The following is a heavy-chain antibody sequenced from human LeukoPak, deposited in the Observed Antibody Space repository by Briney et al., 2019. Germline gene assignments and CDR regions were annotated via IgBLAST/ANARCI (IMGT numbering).Heavy chain of an antibody. CDR1: GYTFTSYG. V-gene: IGHV1-18*01. D-gene: IGHD3-22*01. Sequence: ASVKVSCKASGYTFTSYGISWVRQAPGQGLEWMGLISAYNGNTNYAQKLQGRVTMTTDTSTSTAYMELRSLRSADTAVYYCARVTNYYDSSGYPDYWGQGTLVTVSS. CDR3: ARVTNYYDSSGYPDY. J-gene: IGHJ4*02. CDR2: ISAYNGNT.